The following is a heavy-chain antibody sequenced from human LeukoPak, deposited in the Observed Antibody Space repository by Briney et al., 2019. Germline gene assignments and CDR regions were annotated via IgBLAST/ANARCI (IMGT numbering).Heavy chain of an antibody. CDR3: AGGQTLDWLSNYFDS. CDR2: IYYGANT. CDR1: GVSISSSLYY. D-gene: IGHD3-3*01. V-gene: IGHV4-39*01. J-gene: IGHJ4*02. Sequence: SETLSRTSSVSGVSISSSLYYWGWVRQPPGKGLEWVGSIYYGANTYYSPALKSRVTISVDTSKNQLSLKLRSMTAADTALYFCAGGQTLDWLSNYFDSWGQGSLVSVSS.